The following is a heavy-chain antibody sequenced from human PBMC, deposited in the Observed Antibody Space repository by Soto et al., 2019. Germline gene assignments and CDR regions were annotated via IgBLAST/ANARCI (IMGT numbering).Heavy chain of an antibody. Sequence: QVQLVQSGAEVKKPGASVKVSCKASGYTFTSYDINWVRQATGQGLEWMGWMNPNSGNTGYAQKLQGRVTITRNTSISTAHMELSSLRSENTAVYYCARSTNDYGDRHWGQGALVTVSS. J-gene: IGHJ4*02. V-gene: IGHV1-8*01. CDR1: GYTFTSYD. CDR2: MNPNSGNT. CDR3: ARSTNDYGDRH. D-gene: IGHD4-17*01.